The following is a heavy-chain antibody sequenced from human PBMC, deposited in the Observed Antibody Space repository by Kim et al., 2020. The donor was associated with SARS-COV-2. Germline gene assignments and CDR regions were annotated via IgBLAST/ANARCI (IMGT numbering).Heavy chain of an antibody. CDR2: ISYDGSNK. J-gene: IGHJ4*02. CDR1: GFTFSSYA. D-gene: IGHD3-10*01. Sequence: GGSLRLSCAASGFTFSSYAMHWVRQAPGKGLEWVAVISYDGSNKYYADSVKGRFTISRDNSKNTLYLQMNSLRAEDTAVYYCARVSSFGELAPDYWGQGT. V-gene: IGHV3-30*04. CDR3: ARVSSFGELAPDY.